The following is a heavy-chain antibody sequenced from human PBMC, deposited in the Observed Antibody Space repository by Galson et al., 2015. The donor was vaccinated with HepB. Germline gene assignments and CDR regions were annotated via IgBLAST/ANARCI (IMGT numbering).Heavy chain of an antibody. D-gene: IGHD6-6*01. J-gene: IGHJ4*02. CDR3: ARDLSGAARYFDY. CDR1: GFSFSSYS. V-gene: IGHV3-48*01. CDR2: ISSSSSTT. Sequence: SLRLSCAASGFSFSSYSMNWVRQAPGKGLEWISYISSSSSTTYYADSVKDRFTISRDKGKNSLYLQMNSLRAEDTAVYYCARDLSGAARYFDYWGQGTLVTVSS.